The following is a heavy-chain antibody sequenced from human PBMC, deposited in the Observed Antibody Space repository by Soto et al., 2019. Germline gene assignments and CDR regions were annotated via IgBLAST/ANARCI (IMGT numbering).Heavy chain of an antibody. CDR2: MNEDGSEI. CDR1: GFTFSNYL. V-gene: IGHV3-7*01. CDR3: ARGRSLLWFGEP. Sequence: EVQLVESGGGLVQPGGSLKLSCAASGFTFSNYLMSWVRQAPGKGLEWVANMNEDGSEIYYVDSVRGRFTISRDNAKNSLYLQMNSLRVEDTAVYYCARGRSLLWFGEPRGQGTLVTVSS. J-gene: IGHJ4*02. D-gene: IGHD3-10*01.